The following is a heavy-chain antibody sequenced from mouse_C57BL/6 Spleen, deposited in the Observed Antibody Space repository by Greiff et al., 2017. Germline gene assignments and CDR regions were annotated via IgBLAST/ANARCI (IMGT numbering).Heavy chain of an antibody. CDR3: ASHYGNYFAY. Sequence: DVKLVESGGGLVKPGGSLKLSCAASGFTFSDYGMHWVRQAPEKGLEWVAYISSGSSTIYYADTVKGRFTISRDNAKNTLFLQMTSLRSEDTAMYYCASHYGNYFAYWGQGTLVTVSA. D-gene: IGHD2-1*01. V-gene: IGHV5-17*01. CDR1: GFTFSDYG. J-gene: IGHJ3*01. CDR2: ISSGSSTI.